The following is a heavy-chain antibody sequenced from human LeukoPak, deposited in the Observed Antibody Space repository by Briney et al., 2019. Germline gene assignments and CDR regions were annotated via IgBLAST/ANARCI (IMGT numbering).Heavy chain of an antibody. CDR2: ISYDGSDK. Sequence: GRSLTLSCTASGFTFNNNAMHWVRQAPGKGLEWVAFISYDGSDKFYADSVRGRFTIYRDNCKNTMFVQMNSLRAEDTAVYYCAREHGSSGSSSFDRWGLGSLVTVSS. D-gene: IGHD1-26*01. CDR3: AREHGSSGSSSFDR. CDR1: GFTFNNNA. V-gene: IGHV3-30*03. J-gene: IGHJ4*02.